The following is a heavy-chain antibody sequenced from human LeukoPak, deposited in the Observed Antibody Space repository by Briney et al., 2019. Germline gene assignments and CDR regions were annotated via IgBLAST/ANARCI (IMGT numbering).Heavy chain of an antibody. D-gene: IGHD4-23*01. Sequence: GGSLRLSCAASGFTFSSYWMHWVRQAPGKGLVWVSRINRDGRSTSYADSVKGRFTISRDNAKNTLYLQMNNLRAEDTAVYYCARVSTFGGNSEGNFDYRGQGTLVTVSS. CDR3: ARVSTFGGNSEGNFDY. V-gene: IGHV3-74*01. J-gene: IGHJ4*02. CDR2: INRDGRST. CDR1: GFTFSSYW.